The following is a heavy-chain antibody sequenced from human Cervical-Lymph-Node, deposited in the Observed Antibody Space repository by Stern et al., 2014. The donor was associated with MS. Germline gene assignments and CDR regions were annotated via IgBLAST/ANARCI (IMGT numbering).Heavy chain of an antibody. D-gene: IGHD6-19*01. CDR2: ISYDGSNK. CDR1: GFTFSSYG. J-gene: IGHJ4*02. Sequence: VQLVQSGGGVVQPGRSLRLSCAASGFTFSSYGMHWVRQTPGKGLEWVAVISYDGSNKYYADSVKGRFTISRDNFKNTLYLQMNSLRAEDTAVYYCAKGQQWHVDYWGQGTLVTVSS. V-gene: IGHV3-30*18. CDR3: AKGQQWHVDY.